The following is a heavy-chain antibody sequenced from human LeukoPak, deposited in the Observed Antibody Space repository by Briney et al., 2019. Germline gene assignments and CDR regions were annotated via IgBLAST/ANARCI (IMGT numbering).Heavy chain of an antibody. D-gene: IGHD1-26*01. V-gene: IGHV4-59*01. Sequence: SEPLSLTCTVSGDSISSYYWNWIRQPPGKGLEWIGYIYYSGSTDYNPSLKRRVTISVDTSKNQFSLKLSSVTAADTAVYYCARGGFIVGTTTSDAFDIWGQGTMGTVSS. CDR2: IYYSGST. J-gene: IGHJ3*02. CDR1: GDSISSYY. CDR3: ARGGFIVGTTTSDAFDI.